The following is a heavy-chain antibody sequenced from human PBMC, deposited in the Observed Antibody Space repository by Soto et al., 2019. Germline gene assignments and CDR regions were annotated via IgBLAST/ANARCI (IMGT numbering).Heavy chain of an antibody. CDR1: GGSISSGDYY. D-gene: IGHD6-6*01. V-gene: IGHV4-30-4*01. CDR3: ARERPDGARLDP. CDR2: IYHSGST. J-gene: IGHJ5*02. Sequence: QVQLQESGPGLVKPSQTLSLTCTVSGGSISSGDYYWSWIRQPPGKGLEWIGYIYHSGSTYYNPSLKSRVTISVDTSKHQFSLKLSSVTAAETAVYYCARERPDGARLDPWGQGTLVTVSS.